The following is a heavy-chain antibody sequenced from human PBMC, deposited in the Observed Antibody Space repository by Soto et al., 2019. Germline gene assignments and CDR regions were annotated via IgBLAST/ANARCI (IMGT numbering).Heavy chain of an antibody. Sequence: QVQLQESGPGLVKPSQTLSLSCTVSGVSISSGGCYWIWIRQHPVKGLEWIGYIHYTGSTYYNPSLRGRVTLSVDSSKHEFALKMSSMTAADTAVYYCAREFKEFSDAFDIWGQGTMVTVS. D-gene: IGHD3-3*01. CDR1: GVSISSGGCY. CDR2: IHYTGST. J-gene: IGHJ3*02. V-gene: IGHV4-31*03. CDR3: AREFKEFSDAFDI.